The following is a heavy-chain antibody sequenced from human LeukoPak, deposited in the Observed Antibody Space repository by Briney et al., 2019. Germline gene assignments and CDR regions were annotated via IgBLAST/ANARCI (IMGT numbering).Heavy chain of an antibody. CDR2: MFPGYSDT. CDR3: ARKKDGYNRWYFDY. V-gene: IGHV5-51*01. CDR1: GYNFAIYW. D-gene: IGHD5-24*01. Sequence: GESLKISCKGSGYNFAIYWIGWVRQMPGRGLEWMGFMFPGYSDTRYSPSFQGQVTMSADKSISTAYLQWSSLKASDTAMYYCARKKDGYNRWYFDYWGPGTLVTVSS. J-gene: IGHJ4*02.